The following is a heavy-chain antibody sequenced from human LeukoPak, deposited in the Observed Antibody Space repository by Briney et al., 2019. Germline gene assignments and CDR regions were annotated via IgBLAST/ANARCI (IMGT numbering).Heavy chain of an antibody. CDR3: ARGLTYYYDSSGYYPGPYYFDY. J-gene: IGHJ4*02. Sequence: SETLSLTCTVSGGSISSGGYYWSWIRQHPGKGLEWIGYIYYSGSTYYNPSLKSRVTISVDTSKNQFSLKLSSVTAADTAVYYCARGLTYYYDSSGYYPGPYYFDYWGQGTLVTVSS. V-gene: IGHV4-31*03. CDR1: GGSISSGGYY. CDR2: IYYSGST. D-gene: IGHD3-22*01.